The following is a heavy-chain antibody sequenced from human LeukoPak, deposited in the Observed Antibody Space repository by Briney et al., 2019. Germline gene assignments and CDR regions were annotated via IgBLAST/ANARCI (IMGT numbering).Heavy chain of an antibody. D-gene: IGHD5-18*01. CDR3: ARADRESVQLWLIYQSRY. Sequence: QPGRSLRLSCAASGFTFSSYAMHWVRQAPGKGLEWVAVISYDGSNKYYADSVKGRFTISRDNSKNTLYLQMNSLRAEDTAVYYCARADRESVQLWLIYQSRYWGQGTLVTVSS. V-gene: IGHV3-30*01. CDR2: ISYDGSNK. J-gene: IGHJ4*02. CDR1: GFTFSSYA.